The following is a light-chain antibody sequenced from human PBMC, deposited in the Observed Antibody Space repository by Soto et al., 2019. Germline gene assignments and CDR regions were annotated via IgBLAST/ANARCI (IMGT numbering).Light chain of an antibody. CDR2: DAS. J-gene: IGKJ1*01. CDR1: PGVSSNF. V-gene: IGKV3-20*01. Sequence: PGARATLSCRASPGVSSNFLAWYQQKPGQAPRLLIYDASNRATGIPDRFSGSGSGTDFTLTISRLEPEDFAVYYCQQYGSSPLTFGEGTKVEIK. CDR3: QQYGSSPLT.